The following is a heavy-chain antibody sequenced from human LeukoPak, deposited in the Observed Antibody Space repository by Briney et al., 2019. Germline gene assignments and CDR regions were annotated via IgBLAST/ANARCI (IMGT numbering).Heavy chain of an antibody. CDR3: ARVGAVGYQLLPDDAFDI. J-gene: IGHJ3*02. Sequence: GASVKVSCKASGYTFTSYGISWVRQAPGQGLEWMGWISAYNGNTNYAQKLQGRVTMTTDTSTSTAYMELRSLRSDDTAVYYCARVGAVGYQLLPDDAFDIWGQGTMVTVSS. V-gene: IGHV1-18*01. CDR2: ISAYNGNT. D-gene: IGHD2-2*01. CDR1: GYTFTSYG.